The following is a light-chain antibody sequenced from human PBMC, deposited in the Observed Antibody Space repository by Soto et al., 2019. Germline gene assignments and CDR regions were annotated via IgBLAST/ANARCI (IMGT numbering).Light chain of an antibody. V-gene: IGKV3-20*01. Sequence: EIVMTQSPATLSLSPGERATLSCRAIQSISSNLAWYQQKPGQAPRLLMFRTSSRATGFPARFSGSGSGTDFTLTISRLEPEDFAVYYCQQYGSSPTAFGHGTKVDIK. CDR1: QSISSN. J-gene: IGKJ1*01. CDR2: RTS. CDR3: QQYGSSPTA.